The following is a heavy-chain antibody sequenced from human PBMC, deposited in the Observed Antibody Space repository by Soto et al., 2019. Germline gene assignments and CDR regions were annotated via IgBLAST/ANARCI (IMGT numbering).Heavy chain of an antibody. D-gene: IGHD2-2*01. V-gene: IGHV3-30-3*01. CDR3: ARAPLPNAYCISTSCYWLPWFDP. CDR1: GFTFSSYA. J-gene: IGHJ5*02. CDR2: ISYDGSNK. Sequence: QVQLVESGGGVVQPGRSLRLSCAASGFTFSSYAMHWVRQAPGKGLEWVAVISYDGSNKYYADSVKGRFTISRDNSKNTLYLQMNSLRAEDTAVYYCARAPLPNAYCISTSCYWLPWFDPWGQGTLVTVSS.